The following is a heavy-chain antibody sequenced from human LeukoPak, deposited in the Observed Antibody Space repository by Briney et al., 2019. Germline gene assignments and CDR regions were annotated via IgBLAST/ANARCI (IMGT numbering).Heavy chain of an antibody. CDR3: AGGRYYYYGMDV. J-gene: IGHJ6*02. D-gene: IGHD1-26*01. CDR1: GFTFSSYA. V-gene: IGHV3-23*01. CDR2: ISGSGGST. Sequence: GGSLRLSCAASGFTFSSYAMSWVRQAPGKGLKWVSVISGSGGSTYYADSVKGRFTISRDNSNNTLYLQMNSLRAEDTAVYSCAGGRYYYYGMDVWGQGTTVTVSS.